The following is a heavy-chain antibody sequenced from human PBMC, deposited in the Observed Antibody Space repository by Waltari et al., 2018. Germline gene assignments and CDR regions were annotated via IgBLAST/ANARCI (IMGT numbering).Heavy chain of an antibody. D-gene: IGHD6-13*01. CDR1: GYTFTGYY. V-gene: IGHV1-2*02. CDR3: ARELAAGKAFDI. Sequence: QVQLVQSGAEVKTPGASVKVSCKASGYTFTGYYMHWVRQSTGQGLEWMGWINPNSGGTNYAQKFQGRVTMTRDTSISTAYMELSRLRSDDTAVYYWARELAAGKAFDIWGQGTMVTVSS. CDR2: INPNSGGT. J-gene: IGHJ3*02.